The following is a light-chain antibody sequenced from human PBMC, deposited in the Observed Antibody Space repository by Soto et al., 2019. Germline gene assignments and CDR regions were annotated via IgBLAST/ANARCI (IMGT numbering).Light chain of an antibody. V-gene: IGKV3-20*01. J-gene: IGKJ5*01. CDR2: EAS. CDR1: QSVNSRD. CDR3: QLYGGSPIT. Sequence: TVLTQSPGTLSLSPGERASLSCRASQSVNSRDTAWDQVKPGRAPRLLIYEASSRAPGIPDRFSGSGSGTDFTLTISRLEPEDFALYYCQLYGGSPITFGQGTRLEIK.